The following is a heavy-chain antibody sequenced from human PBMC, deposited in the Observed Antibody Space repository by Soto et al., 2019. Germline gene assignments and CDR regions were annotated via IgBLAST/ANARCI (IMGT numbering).Heavy chain of an antibody. Sequence: QVQLVESGGGVVQPGRSLRLSCVASGVSFSTYGMHWVRQAPGKGLEWVASIWHDGIYKFHADAVKGRFAISRDNSMNSLYLQMNSLPVEDTAMYYCATEGRVGYGSSWGAFWGQGTLVTVSS. J-gene: IGHJ4*02. CDR2: IWHDGIYK. CDR1: GVSFSTYG. CDR3: ATEGRVGYGSSWGAF. V-gene: IGHV3-33*01. D-gene: IGHD6-13*01.